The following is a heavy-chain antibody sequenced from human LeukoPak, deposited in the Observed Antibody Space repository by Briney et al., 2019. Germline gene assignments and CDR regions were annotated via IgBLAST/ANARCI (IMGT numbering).Heavy chain of an antibody. J-gene: IGHJ4*02. Sequence: GESLKISCKGSGYSSTSYWIGWVRQMPGKGLEWMGIIYSGDSDTTYSPSFQGQVTISAHKSISTAYLQWSSLKASDTAMYYCARDSSSWNGEIDYWGQGTLVTVSS. CDR2: IYSGDSDT. CDR1: GYSSTSYW. V-gene: IGHV5-51*01. CDR3: ARDSSSWNGEIDY. D-gene: IGHD6-13*01.